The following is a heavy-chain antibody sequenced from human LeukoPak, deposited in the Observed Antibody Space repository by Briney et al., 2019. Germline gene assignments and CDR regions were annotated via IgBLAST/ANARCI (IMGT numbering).Heavy chain of an antibody. Sequence: PSETQSLTCTVSGASIIGPKWWNWVRLSPGKGLEWIGEIFHSGSTHYNPSLKSRVTISVDTSKNQFSLILTSVTDADTAVYYCATSSGWYRYDSWGQGTLVTVSS. CDR2: IFHSGST. D-gene: IGHD6-19*01. V-gene: IGHV4-4*02. CDR1: GASIIGPKW. J-gene: IGHJ4*02. CDR3: ATSSGWYRYDS.